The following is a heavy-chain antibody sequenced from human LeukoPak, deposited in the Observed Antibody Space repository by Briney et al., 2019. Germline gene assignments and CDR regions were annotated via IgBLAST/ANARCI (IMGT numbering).Heavy chain of an antibody. CDR1: GGSFSGYY. Sequence: SETLSLTCAVYGGSFSGYYWSWIRQPPGKGLEWIGEINHSGSTNYNPSLKSRVTISVDTSKNQFSLKLSSVTAADTVVYYCARYGPVVVPAAIRGSGFDYWGQGTLVTVSS. CDR2: INHSGST. V-gene: IGHV4-34*01. J-gene: IGHJ4*02. CDR3: ARYGPVVVPAAIRGSGFDY. D-gene: IGHD2-2*02.